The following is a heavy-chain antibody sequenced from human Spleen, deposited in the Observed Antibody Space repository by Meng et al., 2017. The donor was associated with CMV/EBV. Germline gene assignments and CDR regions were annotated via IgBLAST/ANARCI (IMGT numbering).Heavy chain of an antibody. CDR3: ARGDYYYDSSGYYWGWFDP. CDR2: ISAYNGNT. J-gene: IGHJ5*02. Sequence: ASVKVSCKASGYTFTSYYLHWVRQAPGQGLEWMGWISAYNGNTNYAQKLQGRVTMTTDTSTSTAYMELRSLRSDDTAVYYCARGDYYYDSSGYYWGWFDPWGQGTLVTVSS. D-gene: IGHD3-22*01. CDR1: GYTFTSYY. V-gene: IGHV1-18*04.